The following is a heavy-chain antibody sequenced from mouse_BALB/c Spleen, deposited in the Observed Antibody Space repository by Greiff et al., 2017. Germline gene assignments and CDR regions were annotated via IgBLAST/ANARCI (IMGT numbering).Heavy chain of an antibody. CDR1: GFNIRDTY. J-gene: IGHJ3*01. CDR3: ARNYYGSSFAY. V-gene: IGHV14-3*02. Sequence: VQLQQSGAELVKPGASVKLSCTASGFNIRDTYMHWVKQRPEQGLEWIGRIDPANGNTKYDPKFQGKATITADTSSNTAYLQLSSLTSEDTAVYYCARNYYGSSFAYWGQGTLGTVSA. CDR2: IDPANGNT. D-gene: IGHD1-1*01.